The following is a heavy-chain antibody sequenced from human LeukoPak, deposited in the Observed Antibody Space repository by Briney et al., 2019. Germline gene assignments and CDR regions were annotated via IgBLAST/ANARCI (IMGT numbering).Heavy chain of an antibody. D-gene: IGHD6-6*01. CDR3: ARGSSTRVYYYYYMDV. Sequence: ASVKVSCKASGYTFTDYYMHWVRQAPGQGLEWMGWINPYSGGTNYEQKFQGRVTMTRDTSISTAYMEVSRVRSDDTAMYYCARGSSTRVYYYYYMDVWGKGPTVTVSS. J-gene: IGHJ6*03. CDR2: INPYSGGT. V-gene: IGHV1-2*02. CDR1: GYTFTDYY.